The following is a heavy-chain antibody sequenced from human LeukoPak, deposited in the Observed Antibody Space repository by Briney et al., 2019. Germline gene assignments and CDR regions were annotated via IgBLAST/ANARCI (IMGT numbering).Heavy chain of an antibody. J-gene: IGHJ4*02. CDR1: GFTFSSYA. CDR2: IKQDGSAK. CDR3: ARDSVTMTVLVGDLDY. V-gene: IGHV3-7*01. D-gene: IGHD3-22*01. Sequence: PGGSLRLSCAASGFTFSSYAMSWVRQAPGKGLEWVANIKQDGSAKYYVDSVKGRFTISRDNAKNSLYLQMNSLRAEDTAVYYCARDSVTMTVLVGDLDYWGQGTLVTVSS.